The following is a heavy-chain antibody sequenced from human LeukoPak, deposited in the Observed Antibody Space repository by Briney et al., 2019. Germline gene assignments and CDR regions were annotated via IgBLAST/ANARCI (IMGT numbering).Heavy chain of an antibody. J-gene: IGHJ4*02. V-gene: IGHV4-59*01. D-gene: IGHD3-3*01. CDR3: ARGRITIFGVMVPLDH. CDR2: IYYSGRT. Sequence: SETLSLTCTVSGGSISSYYWSWIRQPPGKGPEWIGYIYYSGRTSYNPSLKSRPTISIDTSKNQLSLQLRSVTAADTAVYYCARGRITIFGVMVPLDHWGQGTLVTVSS. CDR1: GGSISSYY.